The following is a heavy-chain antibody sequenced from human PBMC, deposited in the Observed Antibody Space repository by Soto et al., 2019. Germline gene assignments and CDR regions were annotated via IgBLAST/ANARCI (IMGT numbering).Heavy chain of an antibody. D-gene: IGHD3-3*01. J-gene: IGHJ4*02. CDR1: GFTFSSYS. Sequence: PGGFLRLSCAASGFTFSSYSMNWVRQAPGKGREWVSSISSSSSYIYYADSVKGRFTISRDNAKNSLYLQMNSLRAEDTAVYYCARGSTIFGVVTRDFDYWGQGTLVTVSS. CDR3: ARGSTIFGVVTRDFDY. CDR2: ISSSSSYI. V-gene: IGHV3-21*01.